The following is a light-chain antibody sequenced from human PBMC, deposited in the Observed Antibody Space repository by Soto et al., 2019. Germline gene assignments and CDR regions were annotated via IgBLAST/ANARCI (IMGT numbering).Light chain of an antibody. CDR2: FAS. Sequence: VQLTLSPSSVSASAVDRGTLTCRASPGIGDRLAWYQQKPGKVPQRLIYFASTLGSGVPSRFSSSGSGTDFILTINTLQADDFATYYCLHTYSYPRTFGQGTKVDIK. CDR3: LHTYSYPRT. J-gene: IGKJ1*01. CDR1: PGIGDR. V-gene: IGKV1-12*01.